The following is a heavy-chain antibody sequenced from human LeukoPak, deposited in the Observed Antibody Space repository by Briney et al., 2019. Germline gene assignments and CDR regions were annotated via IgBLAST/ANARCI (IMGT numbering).Heavy chain of an antibody. Sequence: ASVKVSCKASGYTVTSYGISWVRQAPGQGLEWMGWIITDTGNPTYAQGFTGRFVFSVDTSVNTAYLQISSLKAEDTAVYYCAREVLRHDYWGQGTLVTVSS. CDR3: AREVLRHDY. D-gene: IGHD3-10*01. CDR1: GYTVTSYG. CDR2: IITDTGNP. V-gene: IGHV7-4-1*02. J-gene: IGHJ4*02.